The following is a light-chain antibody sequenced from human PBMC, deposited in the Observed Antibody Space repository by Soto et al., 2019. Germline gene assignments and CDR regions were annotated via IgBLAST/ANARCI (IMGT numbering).Light chain of an antibody. V-gene: IGKV3-20*01. CDR3: QQYGSSPRT. CDR2: GAS. J-gene: IGKJ2*01. CDR1: QSVSSSY. Sequence: EFVLTQSPGTLSLSPGERATLSCRSSQSVSSSYLAWYQQKPGQAPRLLIYGASSRATGIPDRFSGSGSGTDFTRTISRLEPEDFAVYYCQQYGSSPRTFGQGTKLEIK.